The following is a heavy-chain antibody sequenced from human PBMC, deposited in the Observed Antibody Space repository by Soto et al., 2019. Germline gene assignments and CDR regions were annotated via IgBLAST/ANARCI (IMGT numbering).Heavy chain of an antibody. CDR1: GDSISSPKW. D-gene: IGHD6-19*01. CDR2: LLPSGTT. V-gene: IGHV4-4*02. Sequence: QVQLQESGPGLVKPSGTLSLTCAVSGDSISSPKWWTWLRQPPGKGLEWIGDLLPSGTTNYNPSLMSRVTLSVDKPQNQFYLKLTSVTAADTAIYYCAYSSGWYRHDVWGQGTSVTVSS. J-gene: IGHJ3*01. CDR3: AYSSGWYRHDV.